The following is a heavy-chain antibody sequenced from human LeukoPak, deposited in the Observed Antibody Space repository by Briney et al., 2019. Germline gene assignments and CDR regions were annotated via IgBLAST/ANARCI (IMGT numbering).Heavy chain of an antibody. CDR3: ARGKSTYYYGSGSHYYYGMDV. V-gene: IGHV1-8*02. D-gene: IGHD3-10*01. Sequence: ASVKVSCKASGYTFTSYDINWVRQATGQGLEWMGWMNPNSGNTGYAQKFQGRVTMTRNTSISTAYMELSSLRSEDTAVYYCARGKSTYYYGSGSHYYYGMDVWGQGTTVTVSS. CDR1: GYTFTSYD. CDR2: MNPNSGNT. J-gene: IGHJ6*02.